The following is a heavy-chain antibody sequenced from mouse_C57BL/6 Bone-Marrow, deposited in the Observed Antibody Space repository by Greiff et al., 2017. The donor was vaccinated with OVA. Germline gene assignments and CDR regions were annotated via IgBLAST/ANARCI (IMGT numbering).Heavy chain of an antibody. CDR2: IYPGDGDT. J-gene: IGHJ2*01. V-gene: IGHV1-82*01. CDR3: ARLPYVYYFDY. D-gene: IGHD1-1*01. Sequence: QVQLQQSGPELVKPGASVKISCKASGYAFSSSWMNWVKQRPGKGLEWIGRIYPGDGDTNYNGKFKGKATLTADKSSSTAYMQLSSLTSEDSAVYFCARLPYVYYFDYWGQGTTLTVSS. CDR1: GYAFSSSW.